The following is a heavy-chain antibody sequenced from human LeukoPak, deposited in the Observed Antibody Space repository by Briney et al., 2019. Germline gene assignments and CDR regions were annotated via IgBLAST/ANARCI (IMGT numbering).Heavy chain of an antibody. CDR1: GGSFSGYY. V-gene: IGHV4-34*01. CDR3: ARGRYTDY. D-gene: IGHD5-18*01. J-gene: IGHJ4*02. Sequence: PSETLSLTCAVYGGSFSGYYWSWIRQPPGKGLEWIGEINHSGSTYYNPSLKSRVTISVDTSKNQFSLKLSSVTAADTAVYYCARGRYTDYWGQGTLVTVSS. CDR2: INHSGST.